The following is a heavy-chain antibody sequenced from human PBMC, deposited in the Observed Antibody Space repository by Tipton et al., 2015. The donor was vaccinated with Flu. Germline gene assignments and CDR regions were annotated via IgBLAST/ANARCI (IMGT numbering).Heavy chain of an antibody. CDR2: ILYNGNT. D-gene: IGHD6-19*01. CDR1: GVSISSRTYY. CDR3: VRAPPEDRSGWYFDS. J-gene: IGHJ4*02. V-gene: IGHV4-39*07. Sequence: TLSLTCTVSGVSISSRTYYWGWVRQPPGKGLEWIGSILYNGNTNSNPSLKSRVTMSVDTSKNQFSLNLTSVTAADTAVYYCVRAPPEDRSGWYFDSWGQGTLVAVSS.